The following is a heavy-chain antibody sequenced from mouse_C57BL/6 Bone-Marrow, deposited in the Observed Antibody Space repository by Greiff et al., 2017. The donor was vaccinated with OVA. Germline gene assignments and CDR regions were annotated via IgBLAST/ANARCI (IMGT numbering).Heavy chain of an antibody. CDR3: ARGDYYGSSEVDY. CDR1: GYTFTDYY. Sequence: EVQLQQSGPVLVKPGASVKMSCKASGYTFTDYYMNWVKQSHGKSLEWIGVINPYNGGTSYNQKFTGKATLTVDKSSSTAYMELNSLTSEDSAVYYCARGDYYGSSEVDYWGQGTTLTVSS. V-gene: IGHV1-19*01. CDR2: INPYNGGT. J-gene: IGHJ2*01. D-gene: IGHD1-1*01.